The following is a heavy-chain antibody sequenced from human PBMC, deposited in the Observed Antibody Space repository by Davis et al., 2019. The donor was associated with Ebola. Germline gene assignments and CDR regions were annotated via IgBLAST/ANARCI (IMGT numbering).Heavy chain of an antibody. V-gene: IGHV3-33*01. CDR1: GFTFSSYG. CDR2: IWYDGSNK. Sequence: GGSLRLSCAASGFTFSSYGMHWVRQAPGKGLEWVAVIWYDGSNKYYADSVKGRFTISRDNAKNSLYLQMNSLRAEDTAVYYCAREEGLVLEWLFADYWGQGTLVTVSS. J-gene: IGHJ4*02. CDR3: AREEGLVLEWLFADY. D-gene: IGHD3-3*01.